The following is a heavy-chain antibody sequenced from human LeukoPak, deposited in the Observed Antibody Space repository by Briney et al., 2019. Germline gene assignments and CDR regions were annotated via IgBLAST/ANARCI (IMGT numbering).Heavy chain of an antibody. CDR1: GLSIRSYW. J-gene: IGHJ4*02. V-gene: IGHV3-7*04. CDR3: ARGRGLDY. Sequence: PGGSLRLSCAASGLSIRSYWISWVRQAPGKGLEWVANIKQDGSEKYYVDSVKGRFTISRDNATNSLYLQMNSLRAEDTGVYYSARGRGLDYWGQGTLVTVSS. D-gene: IGHD3-16*01. CDR2: IKQDGSEK.